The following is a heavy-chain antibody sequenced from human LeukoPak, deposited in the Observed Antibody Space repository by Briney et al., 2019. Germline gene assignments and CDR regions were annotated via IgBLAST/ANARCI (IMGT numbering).Heavy chain of an antibody. V-gene: IGHV1-69*13. D-gene: IGHD3-22*01. CDR2: IIPIFGTA. J-gene: IGHJ3*02. CDR3: ARGGVNYYDSSGYEDAFDI. CDR1: GGTFSSYA. Sequence: SVKVSCKASGGTFSSYAISWVRQAPGQGLEWMGGIIPIFGTANYAKKFQGRVTITADESTSTAYMELSSLRSEDTAVYYCARGGVNYYDSSGYEDAFDIWGQGTMVTVSS.